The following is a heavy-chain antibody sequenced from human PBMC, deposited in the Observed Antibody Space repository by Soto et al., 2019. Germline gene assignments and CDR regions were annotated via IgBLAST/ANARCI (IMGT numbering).Heavy chain of an antibody. CDR3: ARGVSSSWYDYYYGMDV. J-gene: IGHJ6*02. CDR2: INHSGST. D-gene: IGHD6-13*01. CDR1: GGSFSGYY. V-gene: IGHV4-34*01. Sequence: SETLSLTCAVYGGSFSGYYWSWIRQPPGKGLKWIGEINHSGSTNYNPSLKSRVTISVDTSKNQFSLKLSSVTAADTAVYYCARGVSSSWYDYYYGMDVWGQGTTVTVSS.